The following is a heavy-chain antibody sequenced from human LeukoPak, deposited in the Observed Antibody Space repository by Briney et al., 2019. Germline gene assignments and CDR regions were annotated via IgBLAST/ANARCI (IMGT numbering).Heavy chain of an antibody. CDR1: GGSFSGYY. J-gene: IGHJ4*02. D-gene: IGHD3-10*01. CDR3: ARAPGYYGSGSYYYFDY. V-gene: IGHV4-34*01. Sequence: KPSETLSLTCAVYGGSFSGYYWSWIRQPPGKGLEWIGEINHSGGTNYNPSLKSRVTISVDTSKNQFSLKLSSVTAADTAVYYCARAPGYYGSGSYYYFDYWGQGTLVTVSS. CDR2: INHSGGT.